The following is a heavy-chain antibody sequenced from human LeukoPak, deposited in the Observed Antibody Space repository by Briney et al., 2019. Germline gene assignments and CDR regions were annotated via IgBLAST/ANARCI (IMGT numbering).Heavy chain of an antibody. D-gene: IGHD2/OR15-2a*01. Sequence: ASVKVSCRTSGYTFSDYYLHWVRQAPGQGLEWMGYIIPNSGGTTYAQKFQGRVTMTRDTSISAAYLDLSGLRSDDTAVYYCSTEDKYCTTSTCGDSWGQGTLVTVSS. J-gene: IGHJ4*02. CDR3: STEDKYCTTSTCGDS. CDR1: GYTFSDYY. CDR2: IIPNSGGT. V-gene: IGHV1-2*02.